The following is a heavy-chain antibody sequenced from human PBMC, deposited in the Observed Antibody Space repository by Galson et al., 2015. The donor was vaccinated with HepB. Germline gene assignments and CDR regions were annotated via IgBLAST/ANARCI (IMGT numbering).Heavy chain of an antibody. CDR1: GYSFTNYG. D-gene: IGHD6-13*01. CDR2: ISPYNGNT. CDR3: AREEGVAVGTDTLDF. J-gene: IGHJ4*02. V-gene: IGHV1-18*01. Sequence: SVTVSCKASGYSFTNYGITWVRQAPGQGLEWMGWISPYNGNTNYAQNFQGRVTITTDTSTTTAFMELRGLRSDDTAVYYCAREEGVAVGTDTLDFWGQGTRLTVSS.